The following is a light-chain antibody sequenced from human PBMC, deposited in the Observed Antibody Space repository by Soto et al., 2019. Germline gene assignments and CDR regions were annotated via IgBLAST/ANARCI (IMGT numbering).Light chain of an antibody. CDR2: DAS. Sequence: DILKPQSPSSLSASVGDRVSIPCLASQSISSYLNWYQQKPGKAPKLLIFDASSLESGVPSRFSGSGSATDFTLTISSLQPEDFATYYCQQYNTNPPTFGQGTKVDIK. CDR3: QQYNTNPPT. J-gene: IGKJ1*01. CDR1: QSISSY. V-gene: IGKV1-39*01.